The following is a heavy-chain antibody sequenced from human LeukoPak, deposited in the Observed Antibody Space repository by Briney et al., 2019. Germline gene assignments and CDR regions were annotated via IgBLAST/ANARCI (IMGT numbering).Heavy chain of an antibody. CDR3: AKDYQRVVVIAFFDY. Sequence: PGRSLRLSCAASGFPFSSYAMSWVRQAPGEGLEWVSAISGSGGSTYYADSVKGRFTISRDNSKNTLYLQMDSLRAEDTAVYYCAKDYQRVVVIAFFDYWGQGTLVTVSS. D-gene: IGHD3-22*01. V-gene: IGHV3-23*01. CDR1: GFPFSSYA. J-gene: IGHJ4*02. CDR2: ISGSGGST.